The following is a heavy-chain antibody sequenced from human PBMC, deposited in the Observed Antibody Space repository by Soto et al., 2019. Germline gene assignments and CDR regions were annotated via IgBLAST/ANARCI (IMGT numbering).Heavy chain of an antibody. D-gene: IGHD4-17*01. V-gene: IGHV3-11*06. Sequence: GGSLRLSCAASGFTFSDYYMSWIRQAPGKGLEWVSYISSSSSYTNYADSVKGRFTISRDNAKNSLYLQMNSLRAEDTAVYYCARGLRDYGGNSGDYYYYYGMDVWGQGTTVTVSS. J-gene: IGHJ6*02. CDR3: ARGLRDYGGNSGDYYYYYGMDV. CDR1: GFTFSDYY. CDR2: ISSSSSYT.